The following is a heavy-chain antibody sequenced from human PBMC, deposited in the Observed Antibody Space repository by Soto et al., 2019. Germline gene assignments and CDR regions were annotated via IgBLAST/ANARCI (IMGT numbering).Heavy chain of an antibody. CDR2: ISAYNGNT. J-gene: IGHJ5*02. CDR3: ARDKGAFLTTVNNWFDP. CDR1: GYTFTSYG. D-gene: IGHD3-3*01. Sequence: ASVKVSCKASGYTFTSYGISWVRQAPGQGLEWMGWISAYNGNTNYAQKLQGRVTMTTDTSTSTAYMELRSLRSDDTAVYYCARDKGAFLTTVNNWFDPWGQGTLVTVSS. V-gene: IGHV1-18*01.